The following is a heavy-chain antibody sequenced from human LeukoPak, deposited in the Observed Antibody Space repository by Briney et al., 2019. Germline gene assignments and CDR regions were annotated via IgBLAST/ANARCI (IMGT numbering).Heavy chain of an antibody. CDR1: GGSFSGYY. CDR3: ARDKEGYSSSWPLFDY. CDR2: IYYSGST. Sequence: PSETLSLTCAVYGGSFSGYYWSWIRQPPGKGLEWIGSIYYSGSTYYNPSLKSRVTISVDTSKNQFSLKLSSVTAADTAVYYCARDKEGYSSSWPLFDYWGQGTLATVSS. D-gene: IGHD6-13*01. V-gene: IGHV4-34*01. J-gene: IGHJ4*02.